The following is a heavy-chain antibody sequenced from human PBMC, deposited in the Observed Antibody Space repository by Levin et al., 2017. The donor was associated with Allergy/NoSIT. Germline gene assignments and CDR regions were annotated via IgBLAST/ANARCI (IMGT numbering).Heavy chain of an antibody. CDR1: GYSFINYW. Sequence: GGSLRLSCKGSGYSFINYWIGWVRQMPGKGLEWMGIIYPGDSDTRYSPSFQGQVTISADKSISTAYLQWSSLKASDTAMYYCARRGIHHWYFDLWGRGTLVSVSP. CDR3: ARRGIHHWYFDL. D-gene: IGHD1-14*01. J-gene: IGHJ2*01. CDR2: IYPGDSDT. V-gene: IGHV5-51*01.